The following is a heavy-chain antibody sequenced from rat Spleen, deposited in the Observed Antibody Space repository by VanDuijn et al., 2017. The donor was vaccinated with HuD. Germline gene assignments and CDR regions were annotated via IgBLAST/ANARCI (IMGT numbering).Heavy chain of an antibody. J-gene: IGHJ2*01. CDR3: TTETYFGYNYHHY. Sequence: EVQLVESGGGLVQPGRSLKLSCAASGFTFSNYDMAWVRQAPTKGLEWDASISYDGSSTYYRDSVKGRFTISRDNAKNTQYLQMDSLRSEDTASYYCTTETYFGYNYHHYWGQGVMVTVSS. CDR2: ISYDGSST. V-gene: IGHV5-20*01. CDR1: GFTFSNYD. D-gene: IGHD1-9*01.